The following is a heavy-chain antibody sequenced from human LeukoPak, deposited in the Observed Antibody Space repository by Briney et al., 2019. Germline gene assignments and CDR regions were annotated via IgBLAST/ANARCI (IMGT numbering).Heavy chain of an antibody. CDR2: ISGSGGST. V-gene: IGHV3-23*01. CDR3: AKESFSGSFFVYYFDY. Sequence: GGSLRLSCGASEFTFSSYAMSWVRQAPGKGLEWVSAISGSGGSTYYADSVKGWFSISRDNSKNTLYLQMNSLRAEDTAIYYCAKESFSGSFFVYYFDYWGQGTLVTVSS. CDR1: EFTFSSYA. D-gene: IGHD1-26*01. J-gene: IGHJ4*02.